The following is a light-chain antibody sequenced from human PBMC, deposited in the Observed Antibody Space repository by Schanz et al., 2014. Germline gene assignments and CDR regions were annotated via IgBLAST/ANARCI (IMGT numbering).Light chain of an antibody. J-gene: IGKJ1*01. CDR2: GAS. V-gene: IGKV3-15*01. CDR1: QTVSNN. CDR3: QQYVESPGT. Sequence: EIVMTQSPATLSVSPGERGTLSCRASQTVSNNLAWYQQKPGQTPRLLIYGASTRATGIPAKFSGSGSGTDFTLTINRLEAEDFAVYYCQQYVESPGTFGQGTKVEIK.